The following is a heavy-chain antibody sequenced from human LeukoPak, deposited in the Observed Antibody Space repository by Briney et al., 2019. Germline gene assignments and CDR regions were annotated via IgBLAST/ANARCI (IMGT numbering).Heavy chain of an antibody. D-gene: IGHD5-12*01. CDR3: AKSAGYGLIDY. J-gene: IGHJ4*02. CDR1: GASVSGSPYY. V-gene: IGHV4-39*01. CDR2: IYSSGST. Sequence: SETLSLACTVSGASVSGSPYYWGWIRQPPGKGLEWIGSIYSSGSTYYNASLQSRVTISIETSKNQISLRLNPVTAADTAIYYSAKSAGYGLIDYWGQGTLVTVSS.